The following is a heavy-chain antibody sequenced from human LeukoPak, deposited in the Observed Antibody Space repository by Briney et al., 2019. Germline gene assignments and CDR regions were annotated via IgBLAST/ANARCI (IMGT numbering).Heavy chain of an antibody. CDR1: GFTFSGYA. Sequence: PGGSLRLSCAVSGFTFSGYAMSWVRQAPGKGLEWVSTISGSGDYTYYADSVKGRFTISRDNSKNTLYLQMNSLRAEDSALYYCVHNFWSGRSGYWGQGTLVTVSS. CDR3: VHNFWSGRSGY. D-gene: IGHD3-3*01. J-gene: IGHJ4*02. V-gene: IGHV3-23*01. CDR2: ISGSGDYT.